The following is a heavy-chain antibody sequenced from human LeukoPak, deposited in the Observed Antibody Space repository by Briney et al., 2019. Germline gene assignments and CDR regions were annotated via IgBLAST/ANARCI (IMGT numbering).Heavy chain of an antibody. J-gene: IGHJ4*02. CDR2: INHSGST. V-gene: IGHV4-34*01. CDR3: ARHYGDYGIDY. D-gene: IGHD4-17*01. Sequence: SETLSLTCAVYGGSFSGYYWSWIRQPPGKGLEWIGEINHSGSTNYNPSLKSRVTISVDTSKNQFSLKLSSVTAADTAVYYCARHYGDYGIDYWGQGTLVTVSS. CDR1: GGSFSGYY.